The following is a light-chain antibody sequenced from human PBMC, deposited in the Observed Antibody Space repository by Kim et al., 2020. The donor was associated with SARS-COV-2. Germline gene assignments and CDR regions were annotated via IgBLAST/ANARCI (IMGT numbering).Light chain of an antibody. CDR1: QGIPNNY. CDR2: GAS. Sequence: LSPGERATLSYTASQGIPNNYLAWYQQKPGQTPRLLIFGASSRATGIPDRFSGSGSVTDFTLTISRLEPEDFAVYYCQQYGGSARFGGGTKLDIK. V-gene: IGKV3-20*01. CDR3: QQYGGSAR. J-gene: IGKJ4*01.